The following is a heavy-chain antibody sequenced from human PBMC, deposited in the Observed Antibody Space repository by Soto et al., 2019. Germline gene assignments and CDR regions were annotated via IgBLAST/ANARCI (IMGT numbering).Heavy chain of an antibody. Sequence: HPGGSLRLSCAASGFTFSSYGMHWVRQAPGKGLEWVAVIWYDGSNKYYADSVKGRFTISRDNSKNTLYLQMNSLRAEDTAVYYCARGPPDYGDYYYYGMDVWGQGTTVTVSS. J-gene: IGHJ6*02. D-gene: IGHD4-17*01. CDR2: IWYDGSNK. CDR3: ARGPPDYGDYYYYGMDV. V-gene: IGHV3-33*01. CDR1: GFTFSSYG.